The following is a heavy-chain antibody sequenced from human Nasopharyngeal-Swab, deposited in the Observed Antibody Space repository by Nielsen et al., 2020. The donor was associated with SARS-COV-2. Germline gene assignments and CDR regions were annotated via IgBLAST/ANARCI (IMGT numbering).Heavy chain of an antibody. V-gene: IGHV3-21*01. CDR2: ISGRTTYI. J-gene: IGHJ4*02. Sequence: GGSLRLSCAASGFTSSTYNMHWVRQAPGKGLEWVSSISGRTTYIYYADSMKGRFTISRDNAKNSLYLQMSSLRAEDTAIYYCARGGQQPLWGQGTLVTVSS. CDR3: ARGGQQPL. CDR1: GFTSSTYN. D-gene: IGHD6-13*01.